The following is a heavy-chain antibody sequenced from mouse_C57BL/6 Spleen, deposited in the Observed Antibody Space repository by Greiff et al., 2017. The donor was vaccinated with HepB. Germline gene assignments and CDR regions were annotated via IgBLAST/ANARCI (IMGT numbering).Heavy chain of an antibody. CDR1: GFSLTSYG. Sequence: QVQLQQSGPGLVQPSQSLSITCTVSGFSLTSYGVHWVRQSPGKGLEWLGVIWSGGSTDYNAAFISRLSISKDNSKSQVFFKMNSLQADDTAIYYCARTGYYYGSSYGTWFAYWGQGTLVTVSA. J-gene: IGHJ3*01. V-gene: IGHV2-2*01. CDR2: IWSGGST. CDR3: ARTGYYYGSSYGTWFAY. D-gene: IGHD1-1*01.